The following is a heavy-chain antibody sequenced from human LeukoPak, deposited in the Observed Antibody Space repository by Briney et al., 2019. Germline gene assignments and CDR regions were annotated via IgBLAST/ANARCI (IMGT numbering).Heavy chain of an antibody. J-gene: IGHJ4*02. Sequence: SETLSLTCAVYGGSFSGYYWSWIRQPPGKGLEWIGEINHSGSTNYNPSLKSQVTISVDTSKNQFSLKLSSVTAADTAVYYCARGLKNYWGQGTLVTVSS. CDR1: GGSFSGYY. V-gene: IGHV4-34*01. CDR2: INHSGST. CDR3: ARGLKNY.